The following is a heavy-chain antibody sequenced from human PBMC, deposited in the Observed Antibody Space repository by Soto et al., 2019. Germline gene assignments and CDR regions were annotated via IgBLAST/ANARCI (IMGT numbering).Heavy chain of an antibody. D-gene: IGHD1-26*01. CDR3: ARGQDWAKVGY. J-gene: IGHJ4*02. CDR2: IHPSGTT. CDR1: DGSVRNNN. V-gene: IGHV4-34*02. Sequence: QAQLQLWGAGLLKPSETLSLTCGIYDGSVRNNNWTWIRQPPGKGLEWIGEIHPSGTTYYSPSLKSRVSMSIDTSRDQFSLKLGSVTAADTAVYYCARGQDWAKVGYWGQGTLVTVSS.